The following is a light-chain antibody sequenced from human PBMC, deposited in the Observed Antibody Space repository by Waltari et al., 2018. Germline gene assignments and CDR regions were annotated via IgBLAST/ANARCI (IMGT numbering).Light chain of an antibody. CDR3: HQYGSAPL. V-gene: IGKV3-20*01. CDR2: AAA. J-gene: IGKJ4*01. Sequence: NVLTQSPDTLSLSPGETATLSCRASQSVGDSDLAWYQQKPGQSPRPLIYAAANRASGISDRFSGSGSGRDFTLTISSLEPEDFAVYYCHQYGSAPLFGGGTKVEIK. CDR1: QSVGDSD.